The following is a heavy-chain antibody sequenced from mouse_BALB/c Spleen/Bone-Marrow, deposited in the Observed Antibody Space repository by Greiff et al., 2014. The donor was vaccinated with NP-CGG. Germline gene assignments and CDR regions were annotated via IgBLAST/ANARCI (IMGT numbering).Heavy chain of an antibody. CDR3: ARGGSSRAWFAY. J-gene: IGHJ3*01. V-gene: IGHV2-9*02. CDR2: IWAGGST. D-gene: IGHD1-1*01. Sequence: QVQLKESGPGLVAPSQSLSITCTVSEFSLTSYGVHWVRQPPGKGLEWLGVIWAGGSTNYNSALMSRLSISKDNSKSQVFLKMNSPQTDDTAMYYCARGGSSRAWFAYWGQGTLVTVSA. CDR1: EFSLTSYG.